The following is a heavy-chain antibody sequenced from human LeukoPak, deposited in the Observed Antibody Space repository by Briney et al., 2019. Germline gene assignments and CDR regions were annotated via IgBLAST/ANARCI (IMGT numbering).Heavy chain of an antibody. D-gene: IGHD3-22*01. CDR3: AGSDYYDSSGYYYSNGMDV. CDR2: ISAYNGNT. CDR1: GYTFTSYG. J-gene: IGHJ6*02. V-gene: IGHV1-18*01. Sequence: ASVKVSCKASGYTFTSYGISWVRQAPGQGLEWMGWISAYNGNTNYAQKLQGRVTMTTDTSTSTAYMELRSLRSDDTAVYYCAGSDYYDSSGYYYSNGMDVWGQGTTVTVSS.